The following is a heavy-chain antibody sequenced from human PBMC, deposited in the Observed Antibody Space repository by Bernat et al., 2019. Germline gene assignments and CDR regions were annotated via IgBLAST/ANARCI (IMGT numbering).Heavy chain of an antibody. D-gene: IGHD5-12*01. CDR1: GFTFSSYE. CDR2: ISSSGSTI. J-gene: IGHJ4*02. V-gene: IGHV3-48*03. Sequence: EVQLVESGGGLVQPGGSLRLSSAASGFTFSSYEMNWVRQAPGKGLEWVSYISSSGSTIYYADSVKGRFTISRDNAKNSLYLQMNSLRAEDTAVYYCARSGPARGYSGYDFYYWGQGTLVTVSS. CDR3: ARSGPARGYSGYDFYY.